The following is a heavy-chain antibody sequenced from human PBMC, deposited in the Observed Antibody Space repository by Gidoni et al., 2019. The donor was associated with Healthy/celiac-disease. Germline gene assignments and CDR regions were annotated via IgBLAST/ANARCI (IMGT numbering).Heavy chain of an antibody. D-gene: IGHD4-17*01. Sequence: QVQLVESGGGAVQPGRPLRLSCAAPAFTFSSYAMHWVRQAPGKGLEWVAVISYDGSNKYYADSVKGRFTISRDNSKNTLYLQMNSLRAEDTAVYYCARDLSEYGDYLFDYWGQGTLVTVSS. CDR1: AFTFSSYA. J-gene: IGHJ4*02. CDR2: ISYDGSNK. CDR3: ARDLSEYGDYLFDY. V-gene: IGHV3-30-3*01.